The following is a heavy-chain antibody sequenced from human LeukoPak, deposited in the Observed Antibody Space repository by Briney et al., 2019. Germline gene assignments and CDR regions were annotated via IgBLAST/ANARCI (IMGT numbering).Heavy chain of an antibody. CDR1: GFTFDDYG. V-gene: IGHV3-20*01. CDR3: ARRSSGSLLVFDY. D-gene: IGHD3-10*01. J-gene: IGHJ4*02. CDR2: INWNGGST. Sequence: TGGALRLSCAVSGFTFDDYGMSWVRQAPGKGLEWVSGINWNGGSTGYADSVKGRFTISRDNAKNSRYLQMNSLRAEDTALYHCARRSSGSLLVFDYWGQGTLVTVSS.